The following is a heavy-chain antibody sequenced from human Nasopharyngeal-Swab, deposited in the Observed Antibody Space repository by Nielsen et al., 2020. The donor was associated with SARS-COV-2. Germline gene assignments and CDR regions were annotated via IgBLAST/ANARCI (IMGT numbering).Heavy chain of an antibody. CDR2: INAGNGNT. CDR3: APQPLARITIFGVVTHRGWFDP. J-gene: IGHJ5*02. Sequence: ASVKVSCKASGYTFTSYAMHWVRQAPGQRLEWMGWINAGNGNTKYSQKFQGRVTITRDTSASTAYMELSSLRSEDTAVYYCAPQPLARITIFGVVTHRGWFDPWGQGTLVTVSS. D-gene: IGHD3-3*01. V-gene: IGHV1-3*01. CDR1: GYTFTSYA.